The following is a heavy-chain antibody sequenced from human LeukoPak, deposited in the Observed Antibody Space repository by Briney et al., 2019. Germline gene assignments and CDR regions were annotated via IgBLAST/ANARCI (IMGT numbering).Heavy chain of an antibody. J-gene: IGHJ4*02. Sequence: GGSLRLSCAASGFTFSDYYMSWIRQAPGKGLEWVSYISSSGSTIYYADSVKGRFTISRDNAKNSLYLQMNSLRAEDTAVYYCASALPGSWHPSCDYWGQGTLVTVSS. CDR3: ASALPGSWHPSCDY. CDR2: ISSSGSTI. V-gene: IGHV3-11*04. CDR1: GFTFSDYY. D-gene: IGHD6-13*01.